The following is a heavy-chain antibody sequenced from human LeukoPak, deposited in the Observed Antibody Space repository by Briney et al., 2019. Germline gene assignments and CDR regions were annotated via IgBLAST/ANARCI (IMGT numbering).Heavy chain of an antibody. CDR3: AKEIKPITMIVVVIAAGMDV. V-gene: IGHV3-21*01. J-gene: IGHJ6*02. CDR2: ISSSSSYI. D-gene: IGHD3-22*01. CDR1: GFTFSSYS. Sequence: PGGSLRLSCAASGFTFSSYSMNWVRQAPGKGLEWVSSISSSSSYIYYADAVKGRFSISRDNAKNSLYLQMNSLRAEDTAVYYCAKEIKPITMIVVVIAAGMDVWGQGTTVTVSS.